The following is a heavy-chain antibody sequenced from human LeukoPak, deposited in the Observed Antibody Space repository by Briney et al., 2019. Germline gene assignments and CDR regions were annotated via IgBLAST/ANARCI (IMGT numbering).Heavy chain of an antibody. V-gene: IGHV3-43D*04. CDR2: ISWDGGST. Sequence: PGGSLRLSCAASGFTFNDYDMHWVRQAPGKGLEWVSLISWDGGSTYYADSVKGRFTISRDNSKNSLYLQMNSLRADDTALYYCAKDGGLYSGSYYIDYWGQGTLVTVSS. CDR3: AKDGGLYSGSYYIDY. D-gene: IGHD1-26*01. J-gene: IGHJ4*02. CDR1: GFTFNDYD.